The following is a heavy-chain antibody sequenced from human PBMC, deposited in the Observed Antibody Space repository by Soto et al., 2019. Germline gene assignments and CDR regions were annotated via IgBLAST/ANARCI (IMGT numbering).Heavy chain of an antibody. Sequence: ASVKVSCKASGYTFTSYGISWVRQAPGQGLEWMGWISAYNGNTNYAQKLQGRVTMTTDTSTSTAYMELRSLRSDDTAAYYCARDLFRKTYYYGSGSYYPFDYWGQGTLVTVSS. CDR3: ARDLFRKTYYYGSGSYYPFDY. D-gene: IGHD3-10*01. CDR2: ISAYNGNT. J-gene: IGHJ4*02. CDR1: GYTFTSYG. V-gene: IGHV1-18*01.